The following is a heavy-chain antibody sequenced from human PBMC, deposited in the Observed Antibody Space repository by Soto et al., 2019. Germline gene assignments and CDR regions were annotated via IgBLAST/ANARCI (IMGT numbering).Heavy chain of an antibody. CDR1: GGTFSSYA. J-gene: IGHJ6*02. Sequence: GASVKVSCKASGGTFSSYAISWVRQAPGQGLEWMGGIIPIFGTANYAQKFQGRVTITADESTSTAYMELSSLRSEDTAVYYCAVRARGWSGSQPRMDVWGQGTTVTVSS. D-gene: IGHD3-3*01. CDR2: IIPIFGTA. V-gene: IGHV1-69*13. CDR3: AVRARGWSGSQPRMDV.